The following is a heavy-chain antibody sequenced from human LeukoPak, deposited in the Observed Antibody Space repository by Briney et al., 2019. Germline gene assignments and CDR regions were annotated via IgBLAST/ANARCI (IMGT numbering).Heavy chain of an antibody. V-gene: IGHV4-39*01. D-gene: IGHD3-10*01. Sequence: PSETLSLTCTVSGGSISSSSYYWGWIRQPPGKGLEWIGSICYSGSTYYNPSLKSRVTISVDTSKNQFSLKLSSVTAADTAVYYCARRLRGVIQYYFDYWGQGTLVTVSS. CDR2: ICYSGST. CDR3: ARRLRGVIQYYFDY. CDR1: GGSISSSSYY. J-gene: IGHJ4*02.